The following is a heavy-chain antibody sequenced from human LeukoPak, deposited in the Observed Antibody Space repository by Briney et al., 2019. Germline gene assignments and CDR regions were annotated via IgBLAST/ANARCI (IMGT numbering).Heavy chain of an antibody. CDR1: GGSISSSSYY. V-gene: IGHV4-39*07. CDR3: ASGGVVVPTYFDY. Sequence: SETLSLTCTVSGGSISSSSYYWGWIRQPPGKGLEWIGSIYYSGSTYYNPSLKSRVTISVDRSKNQFSLKLSSVTAADTAVYYCASGGVVVPTYFDYWGQGTLVTVSS. CDR2: IYYSGST. D-gene: IGHD2-2*01. J-gene: IGHJ4*02.